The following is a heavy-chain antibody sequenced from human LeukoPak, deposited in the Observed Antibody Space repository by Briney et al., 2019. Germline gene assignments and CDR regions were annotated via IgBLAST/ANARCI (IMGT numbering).Heavy chain of an antibody. CDR2: IIPILGIA. Sequence: GASVKVSCKASGGTFSSYAISWVRQAPGQGLEWMGRIIPILGIANYAQKFQGRVTNTADKSTSTAYMELSSLRSEDTAVYYCARLYYYGSGRENFDYWGQGTLVTVSS. V-gene: IGHV1-69*04. D-gene: IGHD3-10*01. CDR1: GGTFSSYA. J-gene: IGHJ4*02. CDR3: ARLYYYGSGRENFDY.